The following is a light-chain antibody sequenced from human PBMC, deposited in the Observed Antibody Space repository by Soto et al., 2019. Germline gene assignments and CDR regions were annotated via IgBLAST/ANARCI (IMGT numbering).Light chain of an antibody. CDR2: DTF. Sequence: FVLTQSPATLSLSPGERATLSCRASQSVGTSLEWFQQKPGQAPSLLIFDTFNRATGIPARFSGSGSGTDFTLTISNLEPDDFAVYYCQQRSQWPLTFGGGTKVEIK. J-gene: IGKJ4*02. V-gene: IGKV3-11*01. CDR3: QQRSQWPLT. CDR1: QSVGTS.